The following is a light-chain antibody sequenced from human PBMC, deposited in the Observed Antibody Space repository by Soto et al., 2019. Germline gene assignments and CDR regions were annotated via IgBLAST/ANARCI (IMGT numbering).Light chain of an antibody. CDR1: GSDIGSYNF. Sequence: QSALTQPASVSGSPGQSITISCTGTGSDIGSYNFVSWYQHHPGKAPKLMIYEVSNRPSGVSDRFSGSTSDNTASLSISGLQAEDEGDYYCYSYTSSSTYVFGTGTKVTVL. CDR2: EVS. V-gene: IGLV2-14*01. CDR3: YSYTSSSTYV. J-gene: IGLJ1*01.